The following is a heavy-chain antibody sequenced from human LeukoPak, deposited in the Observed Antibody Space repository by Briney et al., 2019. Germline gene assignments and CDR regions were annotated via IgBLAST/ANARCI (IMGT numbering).Heavy chain of an antibody. V-gene: IGHV1-69*13. Sequence: GASVKVSCKASGYTFTGYYMHWVRQAPGQGLEWMGGIIPIFGTANYAQKFQGRVTITADESTSTAYMELSSLRSEDTAVYYCARAAYSNYQSPVDYWGQGTLVTVSS. CDR2: IIPIFGTA. CDR1: GYTFTGYY. J-gene: IGHJ4*02. D-gene: IGHD4-11*01. CDR3: ARAAYSNYQSPVDY.